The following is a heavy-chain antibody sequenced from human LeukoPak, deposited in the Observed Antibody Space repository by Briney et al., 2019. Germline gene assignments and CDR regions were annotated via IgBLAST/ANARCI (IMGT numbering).Heavy chain of an antibody. Sequence: SGGSLRLSCAASGFTFSSYAMSWVRQAPGKGQEWVSFINCSAKDKYYAHSVKGRFTISRDNSKNTMYLQMKSLRVEDTAVYYCVRDSGNWAFDYWGQGTLVTVSS. J-gene: IGHJ4*02. CDR1: GFTFSSYA. D-gene: IGHD7-27*01. CDR2: INCSAKDK. CDR3: VRDSGNWAFDY. V-gene: IGHV3-30*02.